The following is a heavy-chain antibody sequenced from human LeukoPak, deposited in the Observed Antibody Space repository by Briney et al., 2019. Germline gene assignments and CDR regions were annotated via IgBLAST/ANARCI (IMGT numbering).Heavy chain of an antibody. CDR2: IWFDGRKI. J-gene: IGHJ4*02. CDR3: VRGSGGDGYGYWGDY. D-gene: IGHD5-24*01. Sequence: GGSLRLSCAASGFTFSQYGMHWVRQAPGMGLEWVAVIWFDGRKIHYPDSVKGRFTISRDNSKNTLYLQMDNLRADDTAVYYCVRGSGGDGYGYWGDYWGQGTLVTVSP. CDR1: GFTFSQYG. V-gene: IGHV3-33*01.